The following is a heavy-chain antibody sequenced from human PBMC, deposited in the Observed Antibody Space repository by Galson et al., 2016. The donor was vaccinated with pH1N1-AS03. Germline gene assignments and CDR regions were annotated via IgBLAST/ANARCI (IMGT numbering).Heavy chain of an antibody. CDR2: IIPIFGST. CDR1: GVTFSTFY. D-gene: IGHD2-2*02. CDR3: AKEGLEIPLGWFDH. V-gene: IGHV1-69*13. J-gene: IGHJ5*02. Sequence: SVKVSCKAYGVTFSTFYITWVRQAPGQGLEWMGRIIPIFGSTQYNEKFQDRVTITADEPTKTVFMELSSLTTDDTDFYYCAKEGLEIPLGWFDHWGQGTLVTVFS.